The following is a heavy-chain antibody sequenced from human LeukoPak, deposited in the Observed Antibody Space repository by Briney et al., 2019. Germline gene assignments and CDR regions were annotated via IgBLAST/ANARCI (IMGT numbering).Heavy chain of an antibody. Sequence: ASVKVSCKVSGYTLTELSMHWVRQAPGKGLEWMGGFDPEDGETIYAQKFQGRVTMTEDTSTDTAYMELSRLRSEDTAVYYCATDRSTGTGGAAFDIWGQGTMVTVSS. V-gene: IGHV1-24*01. CDR1: GYTLTELS. J-gene: IGHJ3*02. CDR3: ATDRSTGTGGAAFDI. CDR2: FDPEDGET. D-gene: IGHD1-1*01.